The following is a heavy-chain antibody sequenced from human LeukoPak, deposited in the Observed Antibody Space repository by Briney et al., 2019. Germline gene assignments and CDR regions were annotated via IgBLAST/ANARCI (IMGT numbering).Heavy chain of an antibody. CDR2: MNPNSSNT. J-gene: IGHJ3*02. CDR3: AREFEDCSSTSCYGEAYAFDI. V-gene: IGHV1-8*01. Sequence: GASVKVSCKASGYTFTSYDINWVRQATGQGLEWMGGMNPNSSNTGYAQKFQGRVIMTRNTYISTAYMELSSLRSEVTAVYYCAREFEDCSSTSCYGEAYAFDIWGQGTMVTVSS. CDR1: GYTFTSYD. D-gene: IGHD2-2*01.